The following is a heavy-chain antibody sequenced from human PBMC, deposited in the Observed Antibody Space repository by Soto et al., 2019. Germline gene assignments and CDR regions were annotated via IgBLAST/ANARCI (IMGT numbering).Heavy chain of an antibody. CDR3: ARVGVYYYGMDV. V-gene: IGHV4-31*03. D-gene: IGHD3-10*01. CDR2: IYYSGST. J-gene: IGHJ6*02. CDR1: GGSISSGGYY. Sequence: SETLSLTCTVSGGSISSGGYYWSWIRQHPGKGLEWIGYIYYSGSTCYNPSLKSRVTISVDTSKNQFSLKLSSVTAADTAVYYCARVGVYYYGMDVWGQGTTVTVSS.